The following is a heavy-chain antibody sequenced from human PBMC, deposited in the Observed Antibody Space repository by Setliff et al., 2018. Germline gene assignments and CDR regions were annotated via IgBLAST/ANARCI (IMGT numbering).Heavy chain of an antibody. CDR2: XKPXSXGT. CDR1: GYTFTGYY. D-gene: IGHD1-26*01. V-gene: IGHV1-2*02. J-gene: IGHJ6*02. Sequence: ASVKVSCKASGYTFTGYYMHXXXQXXXXXSEWXVXXKPXSXGTNDAEKFQGRGTMTREATISTAYMELSRLRSDGTAVYYCARDRRVGATRFSHSSCMDVXGQGTTVTVSS. CDR3: ARDRRVGATRFSHSSCMDV.